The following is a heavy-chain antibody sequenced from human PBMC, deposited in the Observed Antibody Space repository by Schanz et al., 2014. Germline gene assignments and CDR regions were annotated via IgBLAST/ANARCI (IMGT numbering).Heavy chain of an antibody. V-gene: IGHV4-59*12. D-gene: IGHD6-13*01. CDR2: IYYSGST. Sequence: QVQLQESGPGLVKPSETLSLTCTVSGGSISSEYWSWIRQPAGKGLEWIGYIYYSGSTYYNPSLKSRVTISVDTSKTQFSLMLGSVTAADTAVYYCARAAGPVDYWGQGTLVTVSS. CDR1: GGSISSEY. CDR3: ARAAGPVDY. J-gene: IGHJ4*02.